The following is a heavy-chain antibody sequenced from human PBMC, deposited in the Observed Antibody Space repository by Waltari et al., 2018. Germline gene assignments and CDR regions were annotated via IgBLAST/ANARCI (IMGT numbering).Heavy chain of an antibody. CDR1: GGTFSSCT. J-gene: IGHJ4*02. Sequence: QVQLVHSGAVVKKPGSSVKVSCKPSGGTFSSCTTSWVRRAPGQGLEWMGRIIPILGIANYAQKFQGRVTMTADKSTSTAYMELSSLRSEDTAVYYCARVIETYYYDSSGYSALGYWGQGTLVTVSS. D-gene: IGHD3-22*01. CDR2: IIPILGIA. CDR3: ARVIETYYYDSSGYSALGY. V-gene: IGHV1-69*02.